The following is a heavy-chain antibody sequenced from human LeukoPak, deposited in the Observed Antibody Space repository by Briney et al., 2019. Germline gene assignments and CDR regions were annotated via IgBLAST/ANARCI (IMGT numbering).Heavy chain of an antibody. Sequence: SETLSLTCAVYGGSFSGYYWSWIRQPPGKGLEWIGEINHSGSTNYNPSLKSRVTISVDTSKNQFSLKLSSVTAADTAVYYCAGKYCSSTSCYILDFDYWGQGTLVTVSS. D-gene: IGHD2-2*01. CDR2: INHSGST. V-gene: IGHV4-34*01. CDR1: GGSFSGYY. J-gene: IGHJ4*02. CDR3: AGKYCSSTSCYILDFDY.